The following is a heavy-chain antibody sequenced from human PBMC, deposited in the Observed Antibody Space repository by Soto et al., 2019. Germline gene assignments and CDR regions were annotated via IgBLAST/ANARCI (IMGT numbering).Heavy chain of an antibody. CDR2: ISYDGSNK. V-gene: IGHV3-30*18. J-gene: IGHJ6*02. D-gene: IGHD5-12*01. CDR1: GFTFSNYG. CDR3: AKRDSGYDLDYYYGMDV. Sequence: GGSLRLSCAASGFTFSNYGMHWVRQAPGKGLEWVAVISYDGSNKYYADSVKGRFTISRDNSKNTLYLQMNSLRAEDTAVYYCAKRDSGYDLDYYYGMDVWGQGTTVTVSS.